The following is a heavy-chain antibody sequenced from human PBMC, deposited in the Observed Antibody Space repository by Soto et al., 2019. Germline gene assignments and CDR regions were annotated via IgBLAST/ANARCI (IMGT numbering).Heavy chain of an antibody. CDR2: IFYSGST. Sequence: SETLSLTCTVSGGSISSSSYYWGWIRQPPGKGLEWIGSIFYSGSTYYNPSLKSRVTISVDTSKNQFSLKLSSVTAADTAVYYCARHDGFSSGWIFDYWGHGTLVTVSS. CDR1: GGSISSSSYY. J-gene: IGHJ4*01. V-gene: IGHV4-39*01. CDR3: ARHDGFSSGWIFDY. D-gene: IGHD6-19*01.